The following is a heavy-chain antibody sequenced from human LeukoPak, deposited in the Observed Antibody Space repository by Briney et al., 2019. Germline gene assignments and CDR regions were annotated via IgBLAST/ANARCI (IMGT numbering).Heavy chain of an antibody. CDR1: GYTFTGYY. V-gene: IGHV1-2*02. CDR2: INPNSGGT. CDR3: ARDRPRFLEWFAY. J-gene: IGHJ4*02. Sequence: ASVKVSCKASGYTFTGYYMHWVRQAPGQGLEWMGWINPNSGGTNYARKFQGRVTMTRDTSISTAYMELSRLRSDDTAVYYCARDRPRFLEWFAYWGQGTLVTVSS. D-gene: IGHD3-3*01.